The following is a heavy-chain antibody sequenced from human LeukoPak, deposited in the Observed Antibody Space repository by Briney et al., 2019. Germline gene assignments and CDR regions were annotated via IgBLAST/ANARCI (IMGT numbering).Heavy chain of an antibody. Sequence: PGGSLRLSCAASGFTFDDYTMHWVRQAPGKGLEWVSLISWDGGSTYYADSVKGRFTISRDNSKNSLYLQMNSLRAEDTAVYYCASNSGYSSGWSWGQGTLVTVSS. J-gene: IGHJ4*02. CDR3: ASNSGYSSGWS. D-gene: IGHD6-19*01. CDR2: ISWDGGST. CDR1: GFTFDDYT. V-gene: IGHV3-43*01.